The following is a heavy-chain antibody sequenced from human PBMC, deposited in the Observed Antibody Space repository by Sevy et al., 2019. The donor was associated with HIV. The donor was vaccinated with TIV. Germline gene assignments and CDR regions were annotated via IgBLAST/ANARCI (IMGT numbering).Heavy chain of an antibody. CDR1: GFIFNSYA. D-gene: IGHD3-10*01. CDR3: ARGYGSGSPPDY. Sequence: GGSLRLSCVASGFIFNSYAMNWVRQAPGKGLEWVSSISGSGGSTYYGDCAKGRFSISRDNFNNRVFLEMNTLRVDDTAVYYCARGYGSGSPPDYWGQGTLVTVSS. J-gene: IGHJ4*02. V-gene: IGHV3-23*01. CDR2: ISGSGGST.